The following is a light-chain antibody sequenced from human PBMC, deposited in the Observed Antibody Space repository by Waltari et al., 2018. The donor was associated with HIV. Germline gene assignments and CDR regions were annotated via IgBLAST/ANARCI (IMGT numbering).Light chain of an antibody. J-gene: IGKJ1*01. CDR2: DAS. Sequence: DIQMSQSPYPLSASVGDSVTITCRASQPVTNKVNWYQQKPGKAPKLLIYDASTLQGGVPSRFRGGGSGTHFTLTITSVQPDDYATYFCQQSYTKPWTFGQGTKVEIK. CDR1: QPVTNK. V-gene: IGKV1-39*01. CDR3: QQSYTKPWT.